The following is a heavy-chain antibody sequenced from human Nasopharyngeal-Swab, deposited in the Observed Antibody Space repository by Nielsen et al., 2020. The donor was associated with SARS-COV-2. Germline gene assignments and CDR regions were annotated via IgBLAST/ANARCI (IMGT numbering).Heavy chain of an antibody. J-gene: IGHJ4*02. CDR2: INPSGGST. Sequence: ASVKVSCKASGYTFTRYYMHWVRQAPGQGLERMGIINPSGGSTSYAQKFQGRVKMTRDTSTSTLYMELSSLRFEDTAVYYCARGARFAVDYFDYWGQGTLVNVSS. CDR1: GYTFTRYY. CDR3: ARGARFAVDYFDY. D-gene: IGHD6-19*01. V-gene: IGHV1-46*01.